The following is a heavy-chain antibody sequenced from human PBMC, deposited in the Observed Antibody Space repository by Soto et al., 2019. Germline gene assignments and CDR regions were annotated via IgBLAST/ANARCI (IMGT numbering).Heavy chain of an antibody. J-gene: IGHJ3*02. V-gene: IGHV3-33*01. D-gene: IGHD4-17*01. CDR1: GFTFSSYG. Sequence: QVQLVESGGGVVQPGRSLRLSCAASGFTFSSYGMHWVRQAPGKGLEWVAVIWYDGSNKYYADSVKGRFTISRDNSKNTLYPQMNSLRAEDTAVYYCARGGYGDYHAFDIWGQGTMVTVSS. CDR2: IWYDGSNK. CDR3: ARGGYGDYHAFDI.